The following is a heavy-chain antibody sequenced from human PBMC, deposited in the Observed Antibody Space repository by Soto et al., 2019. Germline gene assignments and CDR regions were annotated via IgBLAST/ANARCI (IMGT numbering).Heavy chain of an antibody. Sequence: QVQLVESGGGVVQPGRSLRLSCAASGFTFSSYGMHWVRQAPGKGLEWVAVISYDGSNKYYADSVKGRFTISRDNSKNTXXLQMNSLRAEDTAVYYCAKHAVYGSGSHYYYGMDVWGQGTTVTVSS. CDR2: ISYDGSNK. J-gene: IGHJ6*02. CDR1: GFTFSSYG. CDR3: AKHAVYGSGSHYYYGMDV. V-gene: IGHV3-30*18. D-gene: IGHD3-10*01.